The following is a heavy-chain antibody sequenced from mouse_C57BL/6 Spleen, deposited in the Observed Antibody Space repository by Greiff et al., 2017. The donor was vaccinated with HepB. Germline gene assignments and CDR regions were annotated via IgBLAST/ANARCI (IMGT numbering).Heavy chain of an antibody. D-gene: IGHD2-4*01. CDR2: INPNNGGT. Sequence: EVQLQQSGPELVKPGASVKISCKASGYTFTDYYMNWVKQSHGKSLEWIGDINPNNGGTSYNQKFKGKATLTVDKSSSTAYMELRSLTSEDSAVYYCAREGVYDYDEGYAMDYWGQGTSVTVSS. J-gene: IGHJ4*01. CDR3: AREGVYDYDEGYAMDY. V-gene: IGHV1-26*01. CDR1: GYTFTDYY.